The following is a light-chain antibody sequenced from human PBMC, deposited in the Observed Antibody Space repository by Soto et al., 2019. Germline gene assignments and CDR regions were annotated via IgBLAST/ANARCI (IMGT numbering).Light chain of an antibody. CDR2: LEGSGSY. CDR3: ETWDSNFLAV. CDR1: SGHSSYI. Sequence: QPVLTQSSSASASLGSSVKLTCTLSSGHSSYIIAWHQQQPGKAPRYLMKLEGSGSYNKGSGVPDRFSGSSSGADRYLTISNLQSEDEADYYCETWDSNFLAVFGGGTQLTVL. J-gene: IGLJ7*01. V-gene: IGLV4-60*03.